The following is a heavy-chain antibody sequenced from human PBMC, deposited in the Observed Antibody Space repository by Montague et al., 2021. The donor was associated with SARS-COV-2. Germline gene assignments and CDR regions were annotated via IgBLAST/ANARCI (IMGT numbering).Heavy chain of an antibody. D-gene: IGHD6-25*01. Sequence: SETLSLTCTVSGGSISSYYWSWIRQPPGKALEWIGYIYYSGSTNYNPSLNSRVTISVGTSKNQFSLKLTSVTAADTAVYFCAREPGGYPSGTQYFDHWGRGTLVTVSS. CDR2: IYYSGST. V-gene: IGHV4-59*01. CDR3: AREPGGYPSGTQYFDH. CDR1: GGSISSYY. J-gene: IGHJ2*01.